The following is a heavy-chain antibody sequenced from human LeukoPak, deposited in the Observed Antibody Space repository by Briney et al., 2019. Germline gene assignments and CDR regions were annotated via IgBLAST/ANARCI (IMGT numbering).Heavy chain of an antibody. Sequence: ASVKVSCKASGYTFTGYYMHWVRQAPGQGLEWMGWINPNSGGTNYAQKFQGWVTMTRDTSISTAYMELSRLRSDDTAVYYCARGIGGYNYGNFDYWGQGTLVTVSS. V-gene: IGHV1-2*04. J-gene: IGHJ4*02. CDR3: ARGIGGYNYGNFDY. CDR2: INPNSGGT. CDR1: GYTFTGYY. D-gene: IGHD5-18*01.